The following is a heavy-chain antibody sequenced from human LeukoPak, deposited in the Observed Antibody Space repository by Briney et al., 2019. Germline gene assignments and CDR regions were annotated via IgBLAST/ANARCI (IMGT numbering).Heavy chain of an antibody. D-gene: IGHD3-3*01. CDR1: GYTFTGYY. CDR2: INPNSGGT. CDR3: ARGGRDFQAPYYYYMDV. V-gene: IGHV1-2*02. J-gene: IGHJ6*03. Sequence: ASVKVSCKASGYTFTGYYMHWVRQAPGQGLEWMGWINPNSGGTNYAQKFQGRVTITADKSTSTAYMELSSLRSEDTAVYYCARGGRDFQAPYYYYMDVWGKGTTVTVSS.